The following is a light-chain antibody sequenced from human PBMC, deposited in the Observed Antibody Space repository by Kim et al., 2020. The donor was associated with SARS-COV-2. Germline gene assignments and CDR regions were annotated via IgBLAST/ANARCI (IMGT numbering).Light chain of an antibody. CDR1: QSISSY. CDR3: RQSYSTPLT. J-gene: IGKJ4*01. CDR2: AAS. V-gene: IGKV1-39*01. Sequence: DIQMTQSPSSLSASVGDRVTITCRASQSISSYLNWYQQKPGKAPKLLIYAASSLQSGVPSRFSGSGSGTDFTLTISSLQPEDFATYYCRQSYSTPLTFGGGTKVDIK.